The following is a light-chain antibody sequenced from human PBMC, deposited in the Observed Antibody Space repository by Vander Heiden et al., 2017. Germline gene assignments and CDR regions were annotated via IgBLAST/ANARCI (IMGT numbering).Light chain of an antibody. V-gene: IGLV7-43*01. CDR1: TGVVTSAYY. CDR2: STG. J-gene: IGLJ2*01. Sequence: QTVVTPESSLTVSPGATVTLTCASSTGVVTSAYYPNWFQQKPGQAPRALIYSTGNKHSWTAARFSGTLLGGKAAVTLSGVQPEDEAEYYCLLYFGGEAVFGGGTKLTV. CDR3: LLYFGGEAV.